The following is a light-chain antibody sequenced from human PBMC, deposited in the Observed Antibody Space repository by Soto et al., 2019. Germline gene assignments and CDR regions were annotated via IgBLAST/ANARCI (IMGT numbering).Light chain of an antibody. CDR3: SAFTTTRTL. Sequence: QSALTQAASVSGSPGQSITITCTGTSTDIGDSKYVSWYQQSPGKTPKLVIYDVNNRPSGISSRFSGSKSGNTASLTISGLPAEDEADYYCSAFTTTRTLFGGGTKLTVL. CDR1: STDIGDSKY. V-gene: IGLV2-14*01. J-gene: IGLJ2*01. CDR2: DVN.